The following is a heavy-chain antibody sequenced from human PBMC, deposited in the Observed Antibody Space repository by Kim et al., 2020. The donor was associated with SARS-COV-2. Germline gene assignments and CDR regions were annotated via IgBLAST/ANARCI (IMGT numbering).Heavy chain of an antibody. V-gene: IGHV4-34*01. D-gene: IGHD3-9*01. Sequence: SETLSLTCAVYGVSFSGYYWSWIRQPPGKGLEWIGEINYSGSTNYNPSLKSRVTISVDTSKNQFSLKLSSVTAADTAVYYCARGGLYFDPYYFDYCGQGTLVTVSS. CDR1: GVSFSGYY. J-gene: IGHJ4*02. CDR3: ARGGLYFDPYYFDY. CDR2: INYSGST.